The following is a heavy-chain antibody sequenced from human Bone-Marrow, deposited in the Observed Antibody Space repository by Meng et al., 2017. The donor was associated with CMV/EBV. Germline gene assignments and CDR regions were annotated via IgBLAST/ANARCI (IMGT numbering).Heavy chain of an antibody. CDR3: ARGFSKDY. V-gene: IGHV3-48*03. CDR1: GFTFSSYE. CDR2: ISSAGAI. J-gene: IGHJ4*02. D-gene: IGHD2-2*01. Sequence: GESLKISCAASGFTFSSYEMNWVRQAPGKGLEWVSYISSAGAIYYADSVTGRFTISRDNAKNSLYLQVNSLRAEDTAVYYCARGFSKDYWGQGPLVTVSS.